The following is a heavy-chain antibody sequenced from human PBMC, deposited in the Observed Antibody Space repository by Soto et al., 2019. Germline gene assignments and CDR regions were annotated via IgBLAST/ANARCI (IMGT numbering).Heavy chain of an antibody. V-gene: IGHV4-4*02. D-gene: IGHD6-6*01. CDR1: GGAISSSKW. CDR2: IYQSGST. CDR3: ARSHIVPRLLMYPYDY. J-gene: IGHJ4*02. Sequence: PSETLSLTCAVSGGAISSSKWWSWVRQPPGKGLEWIGEIYQSGSTNYNPSLESRVTISLDTSKNQFSLKLSSVTAADTAVYYCARSHIVPRLLMYPYDYWGQGTLVT.